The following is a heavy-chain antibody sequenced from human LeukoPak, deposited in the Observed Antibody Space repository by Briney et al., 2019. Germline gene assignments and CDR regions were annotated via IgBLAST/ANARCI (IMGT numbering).Heavy chain of an antibody. CDR2: INPNSGGT. CDR1: GYTFTGYY. D-gene: IGHD3-9*01. CDR3: ARSSLGDYDILTGYYFATPNFDY. J-gene: IGHJ4*02. Sequence: ALVKVSCKASGYTFTGYYMHWVRQAPGQGLEWMGWINPNSGGTNYAQKFQGRVTMTRDTSISTAYMELSRLRSDDTAVYYCARSSLGDYDILTGYYFATPNFDYWGQGTLVTVSS. V-gene: IGHV1-2*02.